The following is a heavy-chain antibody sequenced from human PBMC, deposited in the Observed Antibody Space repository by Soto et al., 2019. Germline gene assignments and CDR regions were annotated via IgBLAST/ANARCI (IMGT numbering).Heavy chain of an antibody. V-gene: IGHV1-46*03. CDR2: INPSGGST. J-gene: IGHJ6*02. Sequence: ASVKVSCKASGYTFTSYYMHWVRQAPGQGLEWMGIINPSGGSTSYAQKFQGRVTMTRDTSTSAVNMELSSLRSEDTAVYYCARGPPGYCSGSSCYGANYYNGMEVWGQGTTVTVS. CDR1: GYTFTSYY. CDR3: ARGPPGYCSGSSCYGANYYNGMEV. D-gene: IGHD2-15*01.